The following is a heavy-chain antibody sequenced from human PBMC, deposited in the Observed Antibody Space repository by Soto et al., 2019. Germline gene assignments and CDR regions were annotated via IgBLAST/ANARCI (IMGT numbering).Heavy chain of an antibody. D-gene: IGHD2-2*01. CDR3: GRQTRGVVPEYYYYYGMDV. J-gene: IGHJ6*02. CDR1: GGTFSSYA. Sequence: ASVKVSCKASGGTFSSYAISWVRQAPGQGLEWIGGIIPIFGTANYAQKFQGRVTITADKSTSTAYMELSSLTSEDTAVYYCGRQTRGVVPEYYYYYGMDVWGQGTTVTVSS. V-gene: IGHV1-69*06. CDR2: IIPIFGTA.